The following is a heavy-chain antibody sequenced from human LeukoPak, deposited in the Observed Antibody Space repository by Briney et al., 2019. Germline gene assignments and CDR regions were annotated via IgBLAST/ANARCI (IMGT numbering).Heavy chain of an antibody. CDR1: GFTFSSYS. Sequence: GGSLRLSCAASGFTFSSYSMNWVRQAPRKGLEWVSSISSSSSYIYYADSVKGRFTISRDNAKNSLYLQMNSLRAEDTAVYYCARRGIAVAGTDYWGQGTLVTVSS. J-gene: IGHJ4*02. V-gene: IGHV3-21*01. CDR2: ISSSSSYI. CDR3: ARRGIAVAGTDY. D-gene: IGHD6-19*01.